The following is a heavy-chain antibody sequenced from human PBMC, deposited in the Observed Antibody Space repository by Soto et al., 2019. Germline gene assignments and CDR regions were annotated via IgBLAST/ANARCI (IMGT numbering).Heavy chain of an antibody. CDR2: ISSSSTI. D-gene: IGHD3-22*01. CDR3: ARDRGGYYYDY. Sequence: GGSLRLSCAASGFTFSSYSMNWVRQAPGKGLEWVSYISSSSTIYYADSVKGRFTISRDNAKNSLYLQMNSLRDEDTAVYYCARDRGGYYYDYWGQGTLVTVSS. J-gene: IGHJ4*02. V-gene: IGHV3-48*02. CDR1: GFTFSSYS.